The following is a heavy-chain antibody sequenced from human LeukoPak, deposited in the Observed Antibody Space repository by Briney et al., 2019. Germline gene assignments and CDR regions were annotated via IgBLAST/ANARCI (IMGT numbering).Heavy chain of an antibody. V-gene: IGHV1-2*02. CDR1: GYTFTGYY. Sequence: ASVKVSCKASGYTFTGYYMHWVRQAPGQGLEWTGWINPNSGGTNCAQKFQGRVTMTRDTSISTAYMELSRLTSDDTAVYYCARVRSPVSYYYGMDVWGQGTTVTVSS. CDR2: INPNSGGT. J-gene: IGHJ6*02. D-gene: IGHD3-16*01. CDR3: ARVRSPVSYYYGMDV.